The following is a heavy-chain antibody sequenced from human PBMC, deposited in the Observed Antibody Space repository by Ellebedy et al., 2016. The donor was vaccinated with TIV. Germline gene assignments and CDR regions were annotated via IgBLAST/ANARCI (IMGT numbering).Heavy chain of an antibody. Sequence: PGGSLRLSCAASGFVVSSYTMWWIRQTPGKGLEWVAVTSFDGNNKHYADPVKGRFTISRDNSQNTLYLHMHSLRDEDKAVYYCARDPYSSGWSAIGYFDLWGQGALFTVSS. J-gene: IGHJ4*03. D-gene: IGHD6-19*01. CDR1: GFVVSSYT. CDR2: TSFDGNNK. V-gene: IGHV3-30*04. CDR3: ARDPYSSGWSAIGYFDL.